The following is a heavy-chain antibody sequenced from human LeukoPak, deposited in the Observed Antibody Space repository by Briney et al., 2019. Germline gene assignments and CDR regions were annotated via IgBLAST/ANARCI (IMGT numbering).Heavy chain of an antibody. CDR2: INEDGSEK. J-gene: IGHJ4*02. CDR3: VRFPTGFDY. Sequence: PGGSLGLSCAASGFALRTYWMTWVRQAPGKGLEWVANINEDGSEKYYVDSVKGRFTISRDNAKNSLYLQMNSLRGEDTAVYYCVRFPTGFDYWGQGTLVTVSS. CDR1: GFALRTYW. D-gene: IGHD4-17*01. V-gene: IGHV3-7*05.